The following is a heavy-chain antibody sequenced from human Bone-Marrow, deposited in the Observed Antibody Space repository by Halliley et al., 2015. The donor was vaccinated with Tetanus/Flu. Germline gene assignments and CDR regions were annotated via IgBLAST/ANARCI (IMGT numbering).Heavy chain of an antibody. CDR2: FSGGGGRT. Sequence: TFSGGGGRTYYADSVKGRFTISRDDSKNTLYPQMNSRRAEDTAVYYCAKRGRHDSSGHYPFDYWGQGTLVTVSS. D-gene: IGHD3-22*01. CDR3: AKRGRHDSSGHYPFDY. V-gene: IGHV3-23*01. J-gene: IGHJ4*02.